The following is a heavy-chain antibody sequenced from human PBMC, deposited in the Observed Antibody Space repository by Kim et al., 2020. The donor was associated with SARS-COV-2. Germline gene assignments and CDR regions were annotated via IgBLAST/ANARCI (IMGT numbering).Heavy chain of an antibody. CDR2: INSDGSST. J-gene: IGHJ5*02. Sequence: GGSLRLSCAASGFTFSSYWMHWVRQAPGKGLVWVSRINSDGSSTSYADSVKGRFTISRDNAKNTLYLQMNSLRAEDTAVYYCARGRHNWNEIVWFDPWGQGTLVTVSS. D-gene: IGHD1-20*01. CDR3: ARGRHNWNEIVWFDP. CDR1: GFTFSSYW. V-gene: IGHV3-74*01.